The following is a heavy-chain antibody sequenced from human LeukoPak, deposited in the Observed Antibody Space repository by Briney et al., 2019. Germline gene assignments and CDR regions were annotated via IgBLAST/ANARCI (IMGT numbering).Heavy chain of an antibody. CDR2: ISRSGDST. D-gene: IGHD3-10*01. CDR1: GFTLNTYG. CDR3: ARESGYHGSGFDP. V-gene: IGHV3-23*01. J-gene: IGHJ5*02. Sequence: GGSLRLSCAVSGFTLNTYGMSWVRQAPGKGLEWVSTISRSGDSTNYADSVKGRFTISRDISKSTLYLQMNSLRDEDTAVYYCARESGYHGSGFDPWGQGTLVTVSS.